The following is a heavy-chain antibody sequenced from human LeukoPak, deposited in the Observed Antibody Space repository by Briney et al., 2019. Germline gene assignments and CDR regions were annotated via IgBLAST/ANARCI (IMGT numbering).Heavy chain of an antibody. CDR1: GFTFSSSA. CDR3: AKGYYGSGSYGWFDY. V-gene: IGHV3-23*01. J-gene: IGHJ4*02. D-gene: IGHD3-10*01. CDR2: ISGSGDRT. Sequence: GGTLRLSCAASGFTFSSSAMSWVRQAPGKGLEWVSTISGSGDRTYYADSVKGRFTISRDNSKNTLFLHMNSLRAEDTAVYSCAKGYYGSGSYGWFDYWGQGTLVTVSS.